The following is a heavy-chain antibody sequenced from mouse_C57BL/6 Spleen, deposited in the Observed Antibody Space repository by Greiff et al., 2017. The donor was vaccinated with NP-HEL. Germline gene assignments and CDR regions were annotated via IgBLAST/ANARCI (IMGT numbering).Heavy chain of an antibody. CDR2: IWRGGST. CDR3: AKNENYGSSWNYAMDY. V-gene: IGHV2-5*01. D-gene: IGHD1-1*01. J-gene: IGHJ4*01. CDR1: GFSLTSYG. Sequence: VKLQQSGPGLVQPSQSLSITCTVSGFSLTSYGVHWVRQSPGKGLEWLGVIWRGGSTDYNAAFMSRLSITKDNSKSQVFFKMNSLQADDTAIYYCAKNENYGSSWNYAMDYWGQGTSVTVSS.